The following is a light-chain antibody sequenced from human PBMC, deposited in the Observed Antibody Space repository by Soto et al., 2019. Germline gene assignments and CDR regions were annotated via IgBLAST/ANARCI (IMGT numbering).Light chain of an antibody. CDR3: QQSYSSPTT. V-gene: IGKV1-39*01. J-gene: IGKJ5*01. CDR2: GDS. CDR1: QSIGKH. Sequence: DKQINTSPSFFSASVGDRGTITCRASQSIGKHLNWYQQKTGKDPKFLIYGDSTLQSGVQSRFTGSGSGTDFTLTVNSLQTEDLATYYCQQSYSSPTTVGQVRRLEIK.